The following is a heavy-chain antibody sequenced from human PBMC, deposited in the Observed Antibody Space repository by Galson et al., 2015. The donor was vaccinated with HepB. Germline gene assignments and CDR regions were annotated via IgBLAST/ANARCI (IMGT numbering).Heavy chain of an antibody. V-gene: IGHV4-39*01. D-gene: IGHD3-22*01. CDR2: IYYSGST. CDR3: ARRLLVYYYDSRAFDI. CDR1: GGSISSSSYY. Sequence: LTCTVSGGSISSSSYYWGWIRQPPGKGLEWIGSIYYSGSTYYNPSLKSRVTISVDTSKNQFSLKLSSVTAADTAVYYCARRLLVYYYDSRAFDIWGQGTMVTVSS. J-gene: IGHJ3*02.